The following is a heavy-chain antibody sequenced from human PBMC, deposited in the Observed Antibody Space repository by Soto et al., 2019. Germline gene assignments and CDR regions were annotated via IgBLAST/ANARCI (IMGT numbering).Heavy chain of an antibody. CDR1: GFTFSSYS. J-gene: IGHJ4*02. D-gene: IGHD1-1*01. CDR3: ARDGRVSGAGTTAD. V-gene: IGHV3-48*02. Sequence: EVQLVESGGGLVQPGGSLRLSCAASGFTFSSYSMNWVRQAPGKGLEWVSYISSSSSTIYYADSVKGRFTISRDNAKNSLYLKMNSLRDEDTAVYYCARDGRVSGAGTTADWGQGTLVTVSS. CDR2: ISSSSSTI.